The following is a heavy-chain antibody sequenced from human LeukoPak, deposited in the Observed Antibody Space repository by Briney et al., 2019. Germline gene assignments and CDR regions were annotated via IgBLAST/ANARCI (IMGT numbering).Heavy chain of an antibody. V-gene: IGHV4-38-2*02. CDR2: IYHSGST. CDR3: ARDPSPYLDLNWFDP. Sequence: SETLSHTCSVSGYSISSGYYWGWIRQPPGKGLEWIGSIYHSGSTHYNPSLKSRVTISVDTSKNQLSLNLSSVTAADMAVYYCARDPSPYLDLNWFDPWGQGTLVTVSS. J-gene: IGHJ5*01. D-gene: IGHD3-9*01. CDR1: GYSISSGYY.